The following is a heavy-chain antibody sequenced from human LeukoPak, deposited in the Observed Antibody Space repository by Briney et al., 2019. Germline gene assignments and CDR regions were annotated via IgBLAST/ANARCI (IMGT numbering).Heavy chain of an antibody. Sequence: PGGSLRLSCAASGFTFSSYAMSWVRQAPGKGLEWVSDISGSGGSTYYADSVKGRFTISRDNSKNTLYLQMNSLRAEDTAVYYCAKDPSIAVAGTYHYWGQGTLVTVSS. J-gene: IGHJ4*02. CDR3: AKDPSIAVAGTYHY. CDR1: GFTFSSYA. CDR2: ISGSGGST. D-gene: IGHD6-19*01. V-gene: IGHV3-23*01.